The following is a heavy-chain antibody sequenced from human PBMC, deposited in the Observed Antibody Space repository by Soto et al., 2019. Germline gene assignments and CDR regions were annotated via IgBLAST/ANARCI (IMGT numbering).Heavy chain of an antibody. CDR3: ASWELPRRTDFDI. D-gene: IGHD1-26*01. Sequence: EVQLVESGGGLVQPGGSLRLSCEVSGFTFSTCWMHWVRQAPGKGLVWVSRISPDGRSSVYADSVKGRFTISRDNAKNTLYLQMNSLRAEDTAVYYCASWELPRRTDFDIWDQGTMVTVSS. CDR2: ISPDGRSS. J-gene: IGHJ3*02. V-gene: IGHV3-74*01. CDR1: GFTFSTCW.